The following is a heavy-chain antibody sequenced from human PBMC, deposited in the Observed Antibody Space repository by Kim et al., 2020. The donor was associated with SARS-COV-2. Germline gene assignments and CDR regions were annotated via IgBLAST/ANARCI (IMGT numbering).Heavy chain of an antibody. J-gene: IGHJ4*02. D-gene: IGHD6-19*01. V-gene: IGHV3-53*01. Sequence: ADSVKGRFTISRDNSKNTLYLQMNSLRAEDTAVYYCARSGIAVAGITIDYWGQGTLVTVSS. CDR3: ARSGIAVAGITIDY.